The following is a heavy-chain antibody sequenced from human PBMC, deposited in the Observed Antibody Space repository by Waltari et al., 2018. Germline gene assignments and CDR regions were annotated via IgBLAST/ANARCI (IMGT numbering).Heavy chain of an antibody. CDR1: GGSISSSSYY. V-gene: IGHV4-39*01. J-gene: IGHJ4*02. Sequence: QLRLQESGPGLVKPSETLSLTCTVSGGSISSSSYYWGWIRQPPGKGLGWIGGIYSRGNPSYNPSLKSRVTISVDTSKNQFSLKLSSVTAADTAVYYCARLVVPAFWSDYYYFDYWGQGTLVTVSS. CDR2: IYSRGNP. D-gene: IGHD3-3*01. CDR3: ARLVVPAFWSDYYYFDY.